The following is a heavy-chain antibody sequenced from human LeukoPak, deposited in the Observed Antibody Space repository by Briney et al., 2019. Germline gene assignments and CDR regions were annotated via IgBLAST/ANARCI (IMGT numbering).Heavy chain of an antibody. J-gene: IGHJ6*02. Sequence: GGSLRLSCAASGFTFSSYGMHWVRQAPGKGLEWVANIKQDGSEKYYVDSVKGRFTISRDNAKNSLFLQMNSLRAEDTAVYYCARAIDVWGQGTTVTVSS. CDR1: GFTFSSYG. CDR2: IKQDGSEK. V-gene: IGHV3-7*04. CDR3: ARAIDV.